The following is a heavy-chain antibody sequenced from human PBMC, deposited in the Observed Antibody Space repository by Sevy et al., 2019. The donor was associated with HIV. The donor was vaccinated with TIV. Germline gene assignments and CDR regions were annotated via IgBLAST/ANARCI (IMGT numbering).Heavy chain of an antibody. CDR1: GSSINSGGYY. CDR2: IHDSGST. Sequence: SETLSLTCTVSGSSINSGGYYWNWIRHHPGKGLEWIGYIHDSGSTYYNTSLKSRITISLDTSKNHFSLKVTSVTAADTAVYYCAGETEPGTIHWGQGALVTVSS. J-gene: IGHJ4*02. V-gene: IGHV4-31*03. CDR3: AGETEPGTIH. D-gene: IGHD6-13*01.